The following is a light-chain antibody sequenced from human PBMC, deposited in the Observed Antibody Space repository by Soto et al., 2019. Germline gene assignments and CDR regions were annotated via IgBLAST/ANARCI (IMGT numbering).Light chain of an antibody. CDR2: DVS. J-gene: IGLJ1*01. CDR3: CSYADNYSYV. CDR1: SSDVGAYNY. V-gene: IGLV2-11*01. Sequence: QSALTQPRSVSGSPGQSVTISCTGTSSDVGAYNYVSWYQQHPGKAPKLMTYDVSKRPSGVPDRFSGSKSGNTASLTISGFQAEDEADYYCCSYADNYSYVSGIRTKVTVL.